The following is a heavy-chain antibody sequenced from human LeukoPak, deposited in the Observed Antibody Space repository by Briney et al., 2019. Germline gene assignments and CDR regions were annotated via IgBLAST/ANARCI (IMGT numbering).Heavy chain of an antibody. CDR2: ISHDRSNN. CDR3: ARDLSGSYMSDY. CDR1: GFTFSNYA. Sequence: GGSLRLSCAASGFTFSNYAMHWSRQAPGKGLEGVAFISHDRSNNCHADSVKGRFTISRDNSKNTLYLQMNSLTDEDTAVYYCARDLSGSYMSDYWGQGTLVTVSS. D-gene: IGHD3-10*01. V-gene: IGHV3-30-3*01. J-gene: IGHJ4*02.